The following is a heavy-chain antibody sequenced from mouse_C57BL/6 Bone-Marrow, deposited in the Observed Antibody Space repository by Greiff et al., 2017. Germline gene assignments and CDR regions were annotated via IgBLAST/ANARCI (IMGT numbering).Heavy chain of an antibody. V-gene: IGHV5-6*02. CDR1: GFTFSSYG. Sequence: EVMLVESGGDLVKPGGSLKLSCAASGFTFSSYGMSWVRQTPDKRLEWVATISSGCSYSYYPDSVQGRFTISRANAKNTRYLQMSNLKSEDTARYYCARRGDGTMDYWGQGTSVTVSS. J-gene: IGHJ4*01. CDR3: ARRGDGTMDY. CDR2: ISSGCSYS.